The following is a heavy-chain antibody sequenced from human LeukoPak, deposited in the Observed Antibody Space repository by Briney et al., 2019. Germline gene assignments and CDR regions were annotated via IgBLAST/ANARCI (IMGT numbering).Heavy chain of an antibody. CDR3: ARRVWSSGWEEYYFDY. V-gene: IGHV5-10-1*01. Sequence: GESLKISCKGFGYSFTSYWISWVRQMPGKGLEWMGRIDPSDSYTNYSPSFQGHVTISADKSISTAYLQWSSLKASDTAMYYCARRVWSSGWEEYYFDYWGQGTLVTVSS. CDR2: IDPSDSYT. D-gene: IGHD6-19*01. CDR1: GYSFTSYW. J-gene: IGHJ4*02.